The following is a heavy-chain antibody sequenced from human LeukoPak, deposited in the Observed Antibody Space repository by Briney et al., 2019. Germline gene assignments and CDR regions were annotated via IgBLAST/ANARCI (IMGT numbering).Heavy chain of an antibody. V-gene: IGHV6-1*01. D-gene: IGHD2-2*01. CDR1: GDSVSSNSVT. Sequence: SQTLSLTSAISGDSVSSNSVTWNWIRQSPSRGLEWLGRTYHRSTWYNDYAVSVRGRITVNPDTSKNQFSLHLNSVTPEDTAVYYCARRLTQYDCFDPWGQGILVTVSS. CDR3: ARRLTQYDCFDP. J-gene: IGHJ5*02. CDR2: TYHRSTWYN.